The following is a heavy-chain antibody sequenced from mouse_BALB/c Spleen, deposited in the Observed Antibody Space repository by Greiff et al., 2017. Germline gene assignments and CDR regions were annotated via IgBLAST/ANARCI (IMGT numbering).Heavy chain of an antibody. CDR1: GYTFSSYW. CDR3: ARRIYYGSSPYYAMDY. V-gene: IGHV1-9*01. Sequence: VNLVESGAELMKPGASVKISCKATGYTFSSYWIEWVKQRPGHGLEWIGEILPGSGSTNYNEKFKGKATFTADTSSNTAYMQLSSLTSEDSAVYYCARRIYYGSSPYYAMDYWGQGTSVTVSS. D-gene: IGHD1-1*01. CDR2: ILPGSGST. J-gene: IGHJ4*01.